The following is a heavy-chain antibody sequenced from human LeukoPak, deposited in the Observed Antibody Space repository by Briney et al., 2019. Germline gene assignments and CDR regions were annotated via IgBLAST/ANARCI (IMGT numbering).Heavy chain of an antibody. J-gene: IGHJ4*02. CDR3: ARDLLTSVTPLYYFDY. Sequence: PGGSLRLSCAASGFILSDHYIDWVRQAPGKGLEWVAVISDDARNKYYADSVKGRFTISRDNSKDTLYLQMSSLRAEDTAFYYCARDLLTSVTPLYYFDYWGQGTLVTVSS. CDR1: GFILSDHY. CDR2: ISDDARNK. D-gene: IGHD4-17*01. V-gene: IGHV3-30*03.